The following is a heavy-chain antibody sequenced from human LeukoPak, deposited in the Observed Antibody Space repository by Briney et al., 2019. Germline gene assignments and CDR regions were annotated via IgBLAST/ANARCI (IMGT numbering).Heavy chain of an antibody. D-gene: IGHD3-22*01. CDR2: IHYSGST. CDR1: GGSISSYY. CDR3: ARGMDDSSGYFPH. V-gene: IGHV4-59*01. J-gene: IGHJ4*02. Sequence: PAETLSLTCTVSGGSISSYYWSWIRQPPGKGLEWIGYIHYSGSTNYNPSLKSRVTISVDTSKNQFSLKLSSVTAADTAVYYCARGMDDSSGYFPHWGQGTQVTVSS.